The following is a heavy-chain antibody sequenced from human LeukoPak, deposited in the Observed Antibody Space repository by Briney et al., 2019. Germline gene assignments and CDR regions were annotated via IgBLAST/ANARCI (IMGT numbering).Heavy chain of an antibody. CDR3: ARGDSTVTPKYFQY. V-gene: IGHV4-59*01. CDR2: IYYSGST. Sequence: PSEALSLTCTVSGGSISSYYWSWIRQPPGKGLEWIGYIYYSGSTNYNPSLKSRVTISIDTSKNQFSLKLSSVTAADTAVYYCARGDSTVTPKYFQYWGQGTLVTVSS. D-gene: IGHD4-23*01. J-gene: IGHJ1*01. CDR1: GGSISSYY.